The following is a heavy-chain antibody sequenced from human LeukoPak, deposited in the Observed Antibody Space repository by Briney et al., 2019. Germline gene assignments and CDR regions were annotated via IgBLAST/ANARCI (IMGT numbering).Heavy chain of an antibody. J-gene: IGHJ4*02. Sequence: SETLSLTCTVSGGSISSGDYYWSWIRQPPGKGLEWIGYIYYSGSTYYNPSLKCRVTISVDTSKNQFSLKLSSVTAADTAVYYCARIRITMIVVDYWGQGTLVTVSS. CDR3: ARIRITMIVVDY. D-gene: IGHD3-22*01. CDR2: IYYSGST. V-gene: IGHV4-30-4*01. CDR1: GGSISSGDYY.